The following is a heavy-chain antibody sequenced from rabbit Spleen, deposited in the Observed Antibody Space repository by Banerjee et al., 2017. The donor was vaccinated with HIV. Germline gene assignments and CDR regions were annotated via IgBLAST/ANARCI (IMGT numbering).Heavy chain of an antibody. J-gene: IGHJ2*01. D-gene: IGHD7-1*01. V-gene: IGHV1S45*01. CDR3: ARSGDGTHDGFYAFDP. CDR1: GFSFSNSYF. CDR2: IYTNGGST. Sequence: QEQLEESGGDLVKPEGSLALTCTASGFSFSNSYFMCWVRQAPGKGLEWIACIYTNGGSTWYASWVNGRFTISKTSSTTVTLQMTSLTAADTATYFCARSGDGTHDGFYAFDPLGPGTLVTVS.